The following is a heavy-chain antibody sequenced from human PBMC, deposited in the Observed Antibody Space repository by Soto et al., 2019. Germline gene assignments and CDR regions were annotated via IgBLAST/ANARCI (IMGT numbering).Heavy chain of an antibody. J-gene: IGHJ4*02. V-gene: IGHV3-23*01. CDR1: GFTFSDFA. D-gene: IGHD2-2*03. Sequence: VQVLESGRGLVQPGGSLRLSCAATGFTFSDFAMSWVRQAPGKGLEWVSRIYGGGNGPHYADSVKGRVTISRDNSKNTLYLQMNSLRAEDTAVYYCAKMEGMDPWAYSFDYWGQGTLVTVSS. CDR3: AKMEGMDPWAYSFDY. CDR2: IYGGGNGP.